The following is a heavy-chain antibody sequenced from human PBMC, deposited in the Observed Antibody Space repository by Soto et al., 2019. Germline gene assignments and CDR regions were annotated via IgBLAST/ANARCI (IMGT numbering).Heavy chain of an antibody. Sequence: QVQLVQSGAEVKKPGSSVKVSCKASGGTFSSYAISWVRQAPGQGLEWMGGIIPIFGTANYAQKFQGRVTITADKSTSTAYMELSSLRSEDTAVYYCARSSIVVVPAAMMQDYYYGMDVWGQGTTVTVSS. J-gene: IGHJ6*02. CDR1: GGTFSSYA. CDR3: ARSSIVVVPAAMMQDYYYGMDV. CDR2: IIPIFGTA. D-gene: IGHD2-2*01. V-gene: IGHV1-69*06.